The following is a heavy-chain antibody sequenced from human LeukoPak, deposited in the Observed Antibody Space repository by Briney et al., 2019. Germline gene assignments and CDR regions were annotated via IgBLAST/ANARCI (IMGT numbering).Heavy chain of an antibody. CDR1: GLTFSSYG. CDR3: AKDTSIAVAGPDAFDI. D-gene: IGHD6-19*01. J-gene: IGHJ3*02. V-gene: IGHV3-30*18. CDR2: ISYDGSNK. Sequence: GGSLRLSCAASGLTFSSYGMHWVRQAPGKGLEWVAVISYDGSNKYYADSVKGRFTISRDNSKNTLYLQMNSLRAEDTAVYYCAKDTSIAVAGPDAFDIWGQGTMVTVSS.